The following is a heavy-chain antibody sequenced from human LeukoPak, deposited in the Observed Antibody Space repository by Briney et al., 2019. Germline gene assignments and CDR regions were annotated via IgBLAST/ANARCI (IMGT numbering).Heavy chain of an antibody. CDR2: IFTSGST. J-gene: IGHJ3*02. V-gene: IGHV4-4*07. CDR3: ARVTVTAAKGAFDI. CDR1: GGSISSYH. Sequence: PSETLSLTCSVSGGSISSYHWSWIRQPAGKGLEWIGRIFTSGSTDYNPSLKSRVTISVDKSTNQFSLKLSSVTAADTAVYYCARVTVTAAKGAFDIWGQGTMVTVSS. D-gene: IGHD2-2*01.